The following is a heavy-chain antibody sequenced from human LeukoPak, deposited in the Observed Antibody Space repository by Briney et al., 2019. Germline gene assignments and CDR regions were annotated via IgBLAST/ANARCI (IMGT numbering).Heavy chain of an antibody. J-gene: IGHJ4*02. Sequence: SETLSLTCTVSGGSISSGGYYWSWIRQHPGKGLEWIGYIYYSGSTYYNPSLKSRVTISVDTSKNQFSLKLRSVTAADTAVYYCARASYDSSGYWLFDYWGQGTLVTVSS. V-gene: IGHV4-31*03. CDR1: GGSISSGGYY. CDR3: ARASYDSSGYWLFDY. CDR2: IYYSGST. D-gene: IGHD3-22*01.